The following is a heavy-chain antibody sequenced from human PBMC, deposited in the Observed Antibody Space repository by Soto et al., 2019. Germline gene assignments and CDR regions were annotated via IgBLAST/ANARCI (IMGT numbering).Heavy chain of an antibody. CDR2: IRSKANNYAT. Sequence: EVQLVESGGGLVQPGGSLKLSCAVSGFSSSGSAIHWVRQASGKGLEWVGRIRSKANNYATAYAASVKGRFTISRDDTKDTAYLQMNSLKTEDTAVYYCTGSSTRGGLPNALWGQGTLVTVSS. CDR3: TGSSTRGGLPNAL. D-gene: IGHD2-2*01. V-gene: IGHV3-73*01. CDR1: GFSSSGSA. J-gene: IGHJ4*02.